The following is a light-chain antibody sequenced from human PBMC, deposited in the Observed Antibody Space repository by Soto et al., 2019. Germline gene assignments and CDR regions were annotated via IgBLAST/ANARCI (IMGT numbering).Light chain of an antibody. V-gene: IGKV3-20*01. CDR1: QSVRSNE. J-gene: IGKJ4*01. Sequence: EIVLTQSPGTLSLSPGERATLSCRASQSVRSNELAWYQQKPGQAPRLLIYGASSRATAIPDRVSGSGSGTDFTLTISILEPDDFAVYYCQQYGSSPLTFGVGTKVEFK. CDR3: QQYGSSPLT. CDR2: GAS.